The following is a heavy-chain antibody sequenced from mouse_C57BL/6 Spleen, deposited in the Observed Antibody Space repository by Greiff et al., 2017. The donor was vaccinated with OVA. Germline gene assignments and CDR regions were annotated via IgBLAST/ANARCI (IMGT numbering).Heavy chain of an antibody. CDR3: ARRVRGGLHYFDY. CDR1: GFTFSDYG. V-gene: IGHV5-17*01. J-gene: IGHJ2*01. Sequence: EVKVVESGGGLVKPGGSLKLSCAASGFTFSDYGMHWVRQAPEKGLEWVAYISSGSSTIYYADTVKGRFTISRDNAKNTLFLQMTSLRSEDTAMYYCARRVRGGLHYFDYWGQGTTLTVSS. CDR2: ISSGSSTI.